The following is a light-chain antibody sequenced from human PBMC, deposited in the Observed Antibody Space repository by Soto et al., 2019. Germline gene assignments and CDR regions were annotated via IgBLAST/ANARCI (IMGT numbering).Light chain of an antibody. CDR3: QQYGSSGT. V-gene: IGKV3-20*01. CDR1: QSVSSSY. Sequence: ELVLTQSPRTLSLSPGERATLSCRASQSVSSSYLAWYQQKPGQAPRLLIYAASSRATDIPDRFSGSGSGTDFTLTISRLEPEDFAVYDCQQYGSSGTFVQVTKVDIK. CDR2: AAS. J-gene: IGKJ1*01.